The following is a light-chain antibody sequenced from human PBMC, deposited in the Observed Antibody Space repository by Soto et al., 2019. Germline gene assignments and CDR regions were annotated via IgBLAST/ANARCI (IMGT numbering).Light chain of an antibody. CDR2: GAS. J-gene: IGKJ1*01. CDR3: QLYTT. V-gene: IGKV3-20*01. Sequence: EILLTQSPGTLSLSPGERATLSCRASQSVSSRYLAWYQQKPGQAPRLLIYGASSRATGIPDRFSGSGSGTDFSLTISRLEPEDFAVYYCQLYTTFGQGTKVDIK. CDR1: QSVSSRY.